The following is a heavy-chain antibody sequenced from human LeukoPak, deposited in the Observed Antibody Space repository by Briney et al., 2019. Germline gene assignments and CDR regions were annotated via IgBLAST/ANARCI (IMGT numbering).Heavy chain of an antibody. V-gene: IGHV3-23*01. CDR2: ISGSGGST. J-gene: IGHJ5*02. Sequence: GGSLRLSCAASGFTFSSYAMSWVCQAPGKGLEWVSAISGSGGSTYYADSVKGRFTISRDNSKNTLYLQMNSLRAEDTAVYYCAKDQSRYFYDSSAYPRNWFDPWGQGTLVTVSS. CDR3: AKDQSRYFYDSSAYPRNWFDP. D-gene: IGHD3-22*01. CDR1: GFTFSSYA.